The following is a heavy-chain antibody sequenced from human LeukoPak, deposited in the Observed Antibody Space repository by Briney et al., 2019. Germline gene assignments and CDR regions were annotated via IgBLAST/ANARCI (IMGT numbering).Heavy chain of an antibody. J-gene: IGHJ4*02. D-gene: IGHD2-15*01. CDR2: INPNSGGT. Sequence: GASVKVSCKASGYTFTGYYMHWVRQAPGQGLEWMGWINPNSGGTNYAQKFQGRVTMTRDTSISTAYMELSRLRSDDTAVYYCARVPRAVSTPTSLRRYCSGGSCSWWYFDYWGQGTLVTVSS. V-gene: IGHV1-2*02. CDR1: GYTFTGYY. CDR3: ARVPRAVSTPTSLRRYCSGGSCSWWYFDY.